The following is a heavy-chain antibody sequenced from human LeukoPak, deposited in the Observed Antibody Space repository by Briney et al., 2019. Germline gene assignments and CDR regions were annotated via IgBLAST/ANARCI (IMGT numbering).Heavy chain of an antibody. CDR2: IIPMLGRS. D-gene: IGHD5-18*01. V-gene: IGHV1-69*05. CDR1: GGSFSSYG. J-gene: IGHJ5*02. CDR3: AREDHTANNWFDP. Sequence: SVKVSCKASGGSFSSYGISWVRQAPGQGHEWMGGIIPMLGRSNYAQKFQGRVTISTDESTSTAYMEMSSLRSEDTAVYYCAREDHTANNWFDPWGQGTLVTVSS.